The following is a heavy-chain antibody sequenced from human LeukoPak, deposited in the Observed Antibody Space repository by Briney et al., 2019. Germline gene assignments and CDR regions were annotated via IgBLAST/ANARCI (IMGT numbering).Heavy chain of an antibody. CDR2: IRSSGTT. V-gene: IGHV4-30-4*01. CDR3: ARDPRGYVGASFDV. D-gene: IGHD3-16*01. Sequence: SQTLSLTCSVFRGSINSGDSFWSWIRQSAGGGLEWIWYIRSSGTTLYNGSLKSRVTISADVSKNQFSLKMNSVTAADTAVYFCARDPRGYVGASFDVWGQGTKVTVSS. CDR1: RGSINSGDSF. J-gene: IGHJ3*01.